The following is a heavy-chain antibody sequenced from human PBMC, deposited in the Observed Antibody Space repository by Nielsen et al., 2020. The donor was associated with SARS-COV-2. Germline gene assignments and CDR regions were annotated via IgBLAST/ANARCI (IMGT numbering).Heavy chain of an antibody. CDR1: GFTFNVFD. V-gene: IGHV3-30*02. CDR2: MRYDGTKK. J-gene: IGHJ6*02. CDR3: ARDLVAPGNPDYYDYGLDV. D-gene: IGHD1-1*01. Sequence: GGSLRLSCAASGFTFNVFDMHWVRQAPGKGLQWVAFMRYDGTKKYYSNSVKGRFTISRDTSKNTVYLQMSSLRADDTALYYCARDLVAPGNPDYYDYGLDVWGQGTTVTVSS.